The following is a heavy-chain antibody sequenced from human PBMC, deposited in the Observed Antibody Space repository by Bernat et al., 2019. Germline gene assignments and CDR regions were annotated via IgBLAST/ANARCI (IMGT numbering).Heavy chain of an antibody. J-gene: IGHJ4*02. V-gene: IGHV3-30*18. CDR2: ISYDGSNK. Sequence: QVQLVESGGGVVQPGRSLRLSCAASGFTFSSYAIHWVRQAPGKGLEWVAVISYDGSNKYYADSVKGRFTISRDNSKNTLFLHMNSLRAEDTAVYFCAKDVVGNFDYWGQGTLVTVSS. CDR1: GFTFSSYA. CDR3: AKDVVGNFDY.